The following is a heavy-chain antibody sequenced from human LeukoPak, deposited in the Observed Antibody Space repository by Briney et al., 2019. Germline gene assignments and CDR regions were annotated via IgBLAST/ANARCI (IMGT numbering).Heavy chain of an antibody. CDR3: AKSVTAAGTYAFDI. V-gene: IGHV3-23*01. Sequence: GGSLGLSCAASGFTFSSYAMSWVRQAPGKGLEWVSSLRGNGGSTEYVDSVRGRFVISRDNSRNTLYLQMNSLRAEDTAVYYCAKSVTAAGTYAFDIWGQGTVVTVSS. D-gene: IGHD6-13*01. CDR1: GFTFSSYA. CDR2: LRGNGGST. J-gene: IGHJ3*02.